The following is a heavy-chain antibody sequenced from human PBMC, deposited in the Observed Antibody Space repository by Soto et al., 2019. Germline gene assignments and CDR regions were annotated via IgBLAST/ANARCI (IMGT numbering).Heavy chain of an antibody. V-gene: IGHV4-31*03. CDR2: FYSSGSI. J-gene: IGHJ5*02. CDR1: GYSITAGGYY. CDR3: ARMYSSGSGWFHP. D-gene: IGHD6-19*01. Sequence: SETLSLTCFVSGYSITAGGYYWSWIRHHPGKGLEWIGSFYSSGSIIYNPSLRSRASISGDTSSNQFSMSLTSVTAADTARYYCARMYSSGSGWFHPWGQGTLVTVSS.